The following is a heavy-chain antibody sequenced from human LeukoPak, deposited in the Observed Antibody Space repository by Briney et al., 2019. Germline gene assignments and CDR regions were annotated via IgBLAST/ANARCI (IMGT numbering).Heavy chain of an antibody. V-gene: IGHV3-53*01. Sequence: GGSLRLSCAASGFTVSSSYMSWVPQAPGKGLEWVSIIHSDGSTYYADSVKGRFTISRDTSKNTLYLQMNSLRGEDTAMYYCARDLDYYDSSGSHRRRNYFDYWGQGTLVTVSS. CDR2: IHSDGST. CDR1: GFTVSSSY. CDR3: ARDLDYYDSSGSHRRRNYFDY. J-gene: IGHJ4*02. D-gene: IGHD3-22*01.